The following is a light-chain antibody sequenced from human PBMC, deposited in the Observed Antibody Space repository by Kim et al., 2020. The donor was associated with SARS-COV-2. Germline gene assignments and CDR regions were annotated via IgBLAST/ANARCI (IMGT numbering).Light chain of an antibody. J-gene: IGLJ3*02. CDR1: SGSVSTSYY. CDR3: VLYMGSGIWV. Sequence: GGTLTLTCCWRSGSVSTSYYPSWYQQTPGHAPRTLIYSTNTRSSGVPGRFSGSILGNKAALTITGAHADDESDYYCVLYMGSGIWVFGGGTQLTVL. CDR2: STN. V-gene: IGLV8-61*01.